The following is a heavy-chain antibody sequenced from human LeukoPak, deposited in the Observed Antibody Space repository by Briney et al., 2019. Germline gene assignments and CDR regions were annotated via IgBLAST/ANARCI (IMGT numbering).Heavy chain of an antibody. CDR1: GFTFSSYA. J-gene: IGHJ3*02. V-gene: IGHV3-30*04. Sequence: GGSLRLSCAASGFTFSSYAMHWARQAPGKGLEWVAVISYDGGNKYYADSVKGRFTISRDNSKNTLYLQMNSLRAEDTAVYYCARVAVAGSVSGAFDIWGQGTMVTVSS. D-gene: IGHD6-19*01. CDR3: ARVAVAGSVSGAFDI. CDR2: ISYDGGNK.